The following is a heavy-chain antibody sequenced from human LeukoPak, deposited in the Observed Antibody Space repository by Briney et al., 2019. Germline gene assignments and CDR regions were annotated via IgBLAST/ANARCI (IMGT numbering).Heavy chain of an antibody. CDR1: GGSISSYY. CDR2: IYYSGST. V-gene: IGHV4-59*01. CDR3: ARDSNSGWYRDAFDI. Sequence: SETLSLTCTVSGGSISSYYWSWTRQPPGKGLEWIGYIYYSGSTNYNPSLKSRVTISVDTSKNQFSLKLSSVTAADTAVYYCARDSNSGWYRDAFDIWGQGTMVTVSS. D-gene: IGHD6-19*01. J-gene: IGHJ3*02.